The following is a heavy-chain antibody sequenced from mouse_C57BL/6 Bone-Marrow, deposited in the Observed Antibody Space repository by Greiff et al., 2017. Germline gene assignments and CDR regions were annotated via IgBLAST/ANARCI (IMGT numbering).Heavy chain of an antibody. CDR2: IDPENGDT. D-gene: IGHD2-3*01. CDR1: GFNIKDDY. CDR3: TTYYDGLYRYFAV. J-gene: IGHJ1*03. V-gene: IGHV14-4*01. Sequence: EVQLQQSGAELVRPGASVKLSCTASGFNIKDDYMHWVKQRPEQGLEWIGWIDPENGDTEYASKFQGKATITADTSSNTAYLQLSSLTSEDTAVYYCTTYYDGLYRYFAVWGTGTPVTVSA.